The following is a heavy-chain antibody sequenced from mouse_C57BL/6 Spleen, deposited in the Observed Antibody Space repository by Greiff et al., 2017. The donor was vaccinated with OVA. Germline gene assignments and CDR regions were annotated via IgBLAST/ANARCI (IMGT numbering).Heavy chain of an antibody. CDR1: GYTFTSYT. J-gene: IGHJ4*01. CDR2: INPSSGYT. V-gene: IGHV1-4*01. CDR3: ARGYEYDLHYYAMDY. Sequence: QVQLQQSGAELARPGASVKMSCKASGYTFTSYTMHWVKQRPGQGLEWIGYINPSSGYTKYNQKFKDKATLTADKSSSTAYMQLSSLTSEDSAVYYCARGYEYDLHYYAMDYWGQGTSVTVSS. D-gene: IGHD2-4*01.